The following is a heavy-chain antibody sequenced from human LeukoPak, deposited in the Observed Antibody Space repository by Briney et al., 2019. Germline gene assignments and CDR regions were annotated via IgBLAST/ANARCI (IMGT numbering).Heavy chain of an antibody. CDR2: IRYDGSNK. D-gene: IGHD5-12*01. CDR1: GFTFSSYG. J-gene: IGHJ4*02. CDR3: AKHRGVATIRAPFDY. Sequence: PGGSLRLPCAASGFTFSSYGMHWVRQAPGKGLEWVAFIRYDGSNKYYADSVKGRFTISRDNSKNTLYLQMNSLRAEDTAVYYCAKHRGVATIRAPFDYWGQGTLVTVSS. V-gene: IGHV3-30*02.